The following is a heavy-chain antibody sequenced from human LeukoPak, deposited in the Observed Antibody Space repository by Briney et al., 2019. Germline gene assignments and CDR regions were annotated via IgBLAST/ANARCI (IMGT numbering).Heavy chain of an antibody. J-gene: IGHJ4*02. CDR3: ARGLGYCTSTTCLLPFDC. CDR1: GFTVSTYY. D-gene: IGHD2-2*01. CDR2: IYSGGST. Sequence: GGSLRLSCAASGFTVSTYYMTWVRQAPGKGLECVSVIYSGGSTYYADSVKGRFTASRDSSKNTLYLQMNSLSAEDTAMYYCARGLGYCTSTTCLLPFDCWGQGTLVTVSS. V-gene: IGHV3-53*01.